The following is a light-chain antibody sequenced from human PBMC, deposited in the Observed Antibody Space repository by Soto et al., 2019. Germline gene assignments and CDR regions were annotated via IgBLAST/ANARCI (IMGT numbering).Light chain of an antibody. V-gene: IGLV1-44*01. CDR3: AAWDDSLNAVV. CDR1: SSNIGSNS. CDR2: SSN. J-gene: IGLJ2*01. Sequence: QLVLTQPPSASGTPGQRVTISCSGSSSNIGSNSVNWYQQLPGTAPKLLMYSSNQRPSGVPDRFSGSKSGTSASLAISGLQSDDEADYYCAAWDDSLNAVVFGGGTKLTVL.